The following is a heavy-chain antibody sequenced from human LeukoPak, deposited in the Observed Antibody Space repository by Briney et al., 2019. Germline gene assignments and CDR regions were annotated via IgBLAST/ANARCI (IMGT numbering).Heavy chain of an antibody. CDR2: IKQDGSEK. J-gene: IGHJ6*02. D-gene: IGHD6-6*01. V-gene: IGHV3-7*01. CDR3: ARVDSSSQGNYYYYGMDV. CDR1: GFTFSSYW. Sequence: GGSLRLSCAASGFTFSSYWMSWVRQAPGKGLEWVANIKQDGSEKYYADSVKGRFTISRDNAKNSLYLQMNSLRAEDTAVYYCARVDSSSQGNYYYYGMDVWGQGTTVTVSS.